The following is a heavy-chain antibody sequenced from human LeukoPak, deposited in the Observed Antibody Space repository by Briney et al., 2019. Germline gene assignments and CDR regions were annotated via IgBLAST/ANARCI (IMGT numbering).Heavy chain of an antibody. J-gene: IGHJ4*02. CDR2: IYYSGST. D-gene: IGHD4-23*01. CDR3: ARYTVGLILFDY. V-gene: IGHV4-31*03. Sequence: SETLSLTCTVSGGSISSGGYYWSWIRQHPGKGLEWIGYIYYSGSTYYNPSLKSRVTISVDTSKNQFSLKLSSVTAADTAVYYCARYTVGLILFDYWGQGTLVTVSP. CDR1: GGSISSGGYY.